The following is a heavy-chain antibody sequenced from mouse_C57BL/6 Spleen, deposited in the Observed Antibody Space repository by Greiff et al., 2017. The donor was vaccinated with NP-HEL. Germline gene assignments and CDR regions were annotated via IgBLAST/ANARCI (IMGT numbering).Heavy chain of an antibody. J-gene: IGHJ1*03. CDR2: IDPEDGET. Sequence: VQLQQSGAELVKPGASVKLSCTASGFNIKDYYMHWVKQRTEQGLEWIGRIDPEDGETKCAPKFQGKATITADTSSNTAYLQLSSLTSEDTAVYYCARYYGSSPWYFDVWGTGTTVTVSS. CDR1: GFNIKDYY. V-gene: IGHV14-2*01. CDR3: ARYYGSSPWYFDV. D-gene: IGHD1-1*01.